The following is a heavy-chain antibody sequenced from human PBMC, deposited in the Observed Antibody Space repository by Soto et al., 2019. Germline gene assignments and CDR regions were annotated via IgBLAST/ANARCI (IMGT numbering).Heavy chain of an antibody. Sequence: SETLSLTCTVSCGSVSSGSYYWSWIRQSPGKGLEWIGYIYYSGSTNNNPSLKSRVTISVDTSKNQFSLKLSSVTAADTAVYYCARVSYCGTYYYDSSGYYGCGFDPWGQGTLVTVSS. D-gene: IGHD3-22*01. CDR3: ARVSYCGTYYYDSSGYYGCGFDP. J-gene: IGHJ5*02. CDR1: CGSVSSGSYY. CDR2: IYYSGST. V-gene: IGHV4-61*01.